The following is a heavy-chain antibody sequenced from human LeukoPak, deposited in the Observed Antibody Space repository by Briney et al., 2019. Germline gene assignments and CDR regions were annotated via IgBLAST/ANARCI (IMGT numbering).Heavy chain of an antibody. Sequence: GGSLRLSCAVSGFAFSDHSMNWVRQAPGKGLEWISYIRRSSSSIFYADSVKGRFTISTDNGRNSLYLQMNSLRDEDTAVYYCARDLSWGFDYWGQGILVTVSS. CDR1: GFAFSDHS. CDR2: IRRSSSSI. V-gene: IGHV3-48*02. J-gene: IGHJ4*02. CDR3: ARDLSWGFDY. D-gene: IGHD7-27*01.